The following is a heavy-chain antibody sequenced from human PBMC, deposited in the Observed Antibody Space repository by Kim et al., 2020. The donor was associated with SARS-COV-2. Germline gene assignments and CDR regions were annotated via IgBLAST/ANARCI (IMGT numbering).Heavy chain of an antibody. Sequence: VKGRFTISRDNAKNSLYLQMNSLRAEDTALYYCAKDTYSGSYGYYYGMDVWGQGTTVTVSS. CDR3: AKDTYSGSYGYYYGMDV. D-gene: IGHD1-26*01. V-gene: IGHV3-9*01. J-gene: IGHJ6*02.